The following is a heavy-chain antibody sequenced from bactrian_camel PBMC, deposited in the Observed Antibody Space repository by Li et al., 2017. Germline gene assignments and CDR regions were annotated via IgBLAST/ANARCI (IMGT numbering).Heavy chain of an antibody. CDR2: LYVRGDET. CDR1: EYTLSTYS. J-gene: IGHJ7*01. V-gene: IGHV3S1*01. Sequence: HVQLVESGGGSVQAGGSLSLSCAVSEYTLSTYSVGWFRQAPGKEREEVAHLYVRGDETFYAVAVKGRFTISRNNAKNTLYLRLNSLKTEDAAMYYCAKAQFPGYALTYGMDYWGKGTQVTVS. D-gene: IGHD3*01.